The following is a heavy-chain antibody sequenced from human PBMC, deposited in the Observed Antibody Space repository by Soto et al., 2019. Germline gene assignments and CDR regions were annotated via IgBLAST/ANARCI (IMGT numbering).Heavy chain of an antibody. CDR3: ERESRCGVDL. CDR1: GYTFTSYD. Sequence: QVQLVQSGAEVKKPGASVQVSCTASGYTFTSYDINWVLQATGQGIEWMGWMKPTSGTTGYAQKFQGRVNMTRNTSIRTAYMELSSLSSEDTAVYDCERESRCGVDLLGRGPLVTVSS. V-gene: IGHV1-8*01. D-gene: IGHD2-15*01. CDR2: MKPTSGTT. J-gene: IGHJ2*01.